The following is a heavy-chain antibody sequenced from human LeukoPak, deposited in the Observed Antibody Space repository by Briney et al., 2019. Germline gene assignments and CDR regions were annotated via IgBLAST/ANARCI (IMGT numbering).Heavy chain of an antibody. Sequence: GGSLRLSCAASGFTFSSYWMNWVRQAPGKGLEWVANIKRDGSDKYYVDSVKGRFTISRDNAKNSLYLQTNSLRAEDTAVYYCARDTRPDYWGQGTLVIVSS. D-gene: IGHD6-6*01. V-gene: IGHV3-7*05. CDR1: GFTFSSYW. J-gene: IGHJ4*02. CDR2: IKRDGSDK. CDR3: ARDTRPDY.